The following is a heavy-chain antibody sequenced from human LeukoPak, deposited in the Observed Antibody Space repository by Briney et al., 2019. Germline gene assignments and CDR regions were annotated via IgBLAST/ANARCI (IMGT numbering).Heavy chain of an antibody. CDR3: AKELEYFYMDV. J-gene: IGHJ6*03. V-gene: IGHV3-48*03. D-gene: IGHD3-3*01. CDR1: GFTFSSYE. CDR2: ISSSGSTI. Sequence: GGSLRLSCAASGFTFSSYEMNWVRQAPGKGLEWVSYISSSGSTIYYADSVKGRFTISRDNSKNTLSLQMNSLRAEDTAVYYCAKELEYFYMDVWGKGTTVTISS.